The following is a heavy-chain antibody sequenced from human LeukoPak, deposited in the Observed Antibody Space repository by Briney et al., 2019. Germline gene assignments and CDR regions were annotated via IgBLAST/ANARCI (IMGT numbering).Heavy chain of an antibody. CDR1: GSIFSNYG. V-gene: IGHV3-30*02. CDR2: IRYDGSKK. D-gene: IGHD3-10*02. CDR3: AELGITMIGGV. Sequence: GGSLRLSCAASGSIFSNYGLHWVRQAPGKGLEWVTFIRYDGSKKYYADAVKGRFTISRDNSKNTLYLQMNPLRVEDTAVYYCAELGITMIGGVWGKGTTVTISS. J-gene: IGHJ6*04.